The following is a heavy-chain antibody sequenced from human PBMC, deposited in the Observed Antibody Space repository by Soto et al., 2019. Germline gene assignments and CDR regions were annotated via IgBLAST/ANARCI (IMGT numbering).Heavy chain of an antibody. CDR2: VSSEGATQ. CDR3: ARETYYSGHVIGNLDL. Sequence: QVQLVESGGGVVQPGGSLSLPCAAPGLTFVPYAMRWARQPPARGLGGVAVVSSEGATQFYADSVKGRFTISRANSKNSLYLQMSSLTIEDAAIYYCARETYYSGHVIGNLDLWGRGTLVTVSS. D-gene: IGHD5-12*01. J-gene: IGHJ2*01. V-gene: IGHV3-30-3*01. CDR1: GLTFVPYA.